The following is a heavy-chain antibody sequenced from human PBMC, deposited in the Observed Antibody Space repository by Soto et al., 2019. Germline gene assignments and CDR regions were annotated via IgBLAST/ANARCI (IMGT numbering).Heavy chain of an antibody. CDR3: ARRYGSGSRNYYMDV. D-gene: IGHD3-10*01. Sequence: QVQLVQSGAEVKKPGASVKVSCKASGYTFTSYGISWVRQATGQGLEWMGWISAYNGNTHYAQKRKGRVTMTTDTTTSTAYMELRSVRSDDTAVYYGARRYGSGSRNYYMDVWGKGTTVTVSS. V-gene: IGHV1-18*01. CDR2: ISAYNGNT. CDR1: GYTFTSYG. J-gene: IGHJ6*03.